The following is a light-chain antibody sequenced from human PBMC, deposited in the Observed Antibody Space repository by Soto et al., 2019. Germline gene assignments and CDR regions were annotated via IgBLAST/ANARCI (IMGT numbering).Light chain of an antibody. CDR3: CSYVSDNTLV. CDR2: EDT. CDR1: SRDVGGYDL. Sequence: QSALTQPASVSGSPGQSITISCTGTSRDVGGYDLVSWYQQHPGKAPKLLIYEDTSRPSGISSRFSGSKSGNTASLTVSGLQAEDEADYYCCSYVSDNTLVFGGGTKVTVL. J-gene: IGLJ2*01. V-gene: IGLV2-23*01.